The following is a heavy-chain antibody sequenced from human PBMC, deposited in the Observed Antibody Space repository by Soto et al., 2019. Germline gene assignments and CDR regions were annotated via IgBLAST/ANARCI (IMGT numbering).Heavy chain of an antibody. D-gene: IGHD1-26*01. CDR1: GYPFTTYY. CDR2: IDPRSGGT. J-gene: IGHJ4*02. CDR3: ATDDYGSFPY. Sequence: HVQLVQSGTEAKKPGASVRVSCMVSGYPFTTYYIHWVRQAPGQGLEWMGWIDPRSGGTVYEQKFQGRVTMTRDTSISTVYMDLSGLTSDDTALYYCATDDYGSFPYWGQGSLVTVSS. V-gene: IGHV1-2*02.